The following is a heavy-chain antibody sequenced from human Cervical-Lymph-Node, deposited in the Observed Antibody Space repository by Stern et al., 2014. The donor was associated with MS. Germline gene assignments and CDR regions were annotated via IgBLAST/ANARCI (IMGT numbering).Heavy chain of an antibody. V-gene: IGHV4-59*01. Sequence: QLQLQESGPGLVEPSETLSLTCTVSGGSISGYYWTWIRQPPGKGLEWIGYIYYSGCTRYNPSLKSRVSTSLDTSKNQFSLKLTSVTAADTAVYYCARSNWDDAPNFEFWGQGTLVTVSS. D-gene: IGHD1-1*01. CDR3: ARSNWDDAPNFEF. CDR2: IYYSGCT. J-gene: IGHJ4*02. CDR1: GGSISGYY.